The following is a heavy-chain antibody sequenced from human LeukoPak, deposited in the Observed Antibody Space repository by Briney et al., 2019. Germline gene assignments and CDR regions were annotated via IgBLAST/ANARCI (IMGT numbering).Heavy chain of an antibody. CDR2: ICTAVDT. CDR3: ARVAKERVGGVYYFDY. J-gene: IGHJ4*02. CDR1: VFTFSDYD. D-gene: IGHD1-1*01. V-gene: IGHV3-13*01. Sequence: PGGSLRLSCAASVFTFSDYDMHWGRQATGKGLEWVSPICTAVDTYYTGSVTGRFTISRENAKNSLYIQMNSLRAGDTAVYYCARVAKERVGGVYYFDYWGQGTLVTVSS.